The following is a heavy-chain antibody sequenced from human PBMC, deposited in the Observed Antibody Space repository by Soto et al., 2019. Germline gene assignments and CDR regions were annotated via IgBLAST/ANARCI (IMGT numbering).Heavy chain of an antibody. CDR1: YGSISVSNVF. Sequence: PSETLSLTCTVSYGSISVSNVFWGWVRQPPGKGLEWIGNIDYSGTAYFNPSLGTRVTFPVDTSKNQFSLTLYSVTAADTAVYYLATPTVRDFDFWGQGTLVTVSS. V-gene: IGHV4-39*01. D-gene: IGHD4-4*01. J-gene: IGHJ4*02. CDR3: ATPTVRDFDF. CDR2: IDYSGTA.